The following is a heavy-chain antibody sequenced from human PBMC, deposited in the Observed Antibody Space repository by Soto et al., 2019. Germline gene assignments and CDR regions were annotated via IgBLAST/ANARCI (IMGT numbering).Heavy chain of an antibody. D-gene: IGHD4-17*01. V-gene: IGHV1-69*02. J-gene: IGHJ4*02. CDR2: IIPILGIA. CDR1: GGTFSSYT. CDR3: ARGYWYGDYVY. Sequence: GASVKVSCKASGGTFSSYTISWVRQAPGQGLEWMGRIIPILGIANYAQKFQGRVTITADKSTSTAYMELSSLRSEDTAVYYCARGYWYGDYVYWGQGTLVTVSS.